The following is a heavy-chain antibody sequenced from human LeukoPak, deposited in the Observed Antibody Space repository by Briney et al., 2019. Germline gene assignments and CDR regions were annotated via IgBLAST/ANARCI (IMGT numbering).Heavy chain of an antibody. J-gene: IGHJ5*02. CDR2: ISSSGGSK. V-gene: IGHV3-23*01. Sequence: GSMRLSSAATGISFISNESSSRRQPPDKGLEWVSAISSSGGSKYYAESVKGRFTISIDNSKNTLYLQMNSLRAEDMALCYSEKDSGSGWYRVEFDPWGQGTLVTFSS. CDR1: GISFISNE. CDR3: EKDSGSGWYRVEFDP. D-gene: IGHD6-19*01.